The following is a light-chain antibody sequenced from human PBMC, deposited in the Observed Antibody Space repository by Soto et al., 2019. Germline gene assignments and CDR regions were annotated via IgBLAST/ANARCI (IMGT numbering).Light chain of an antibody. CDR2: DVS. V-gene: IGLV2-11*01. Sequence: QSALTQPRSVSGSPGQSVTISCTGSSSDVGAYNYVSWYQHHPGKAPKVMIFDVSERPSGVPDRFSGSKSGNTASLTISGLQAGDEGDSYCCSYAGTYSWVFGGGTTLTVL. CDR3: CSYAGTYSWV. J-gene: IGLJ3*02. CDR1: SSDVGAYNY.